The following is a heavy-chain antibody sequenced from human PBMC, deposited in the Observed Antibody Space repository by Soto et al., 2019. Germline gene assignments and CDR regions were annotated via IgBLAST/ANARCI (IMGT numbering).Heavy chain of an antibody. D-gene: IGHD5-12*01. CDR1: GFTFSSYW. CDR2: IKQDGSEK. CDR3: ARGPGHTYSGYDVYYYYYMDV. Sequence: EVQLVESGGGLVQPGGSLRLSCAASGFTFSSYWMSWVRQAPGKGLEWVANIKQDGSEKYYVDSVKGRFTISRDNAKNSLYLQMNSLRAEDTAVYYCARGPGHTYSGYDVYYYYYMDVWGTGTTVTVSS. V-gene: IGHV3-7*01. J-gene: IGHJ6*03.